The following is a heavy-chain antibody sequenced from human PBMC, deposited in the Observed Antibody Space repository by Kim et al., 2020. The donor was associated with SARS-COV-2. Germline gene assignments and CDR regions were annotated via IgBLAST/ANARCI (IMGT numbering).Heavy chain of an antibody. CDR2: ISSSSSYI. D-gene: IGHD5-12*01. CDR1: GFTFSSYS. Sequence: GGSLRLSCAASGFTFSSYSMNWVRQAPGKGLEWVSSISSSSSYIYYADSVKGRFTISRDNAKNSLYLQMNSLRAEDTAVYYCARERAVLSGYDPKNDYWGQGTLVTVSS. CDR3: ARERAVLSGYDPKNDY. J-gene: IGHJ4*02. V-gene: IGHV3-21*01.